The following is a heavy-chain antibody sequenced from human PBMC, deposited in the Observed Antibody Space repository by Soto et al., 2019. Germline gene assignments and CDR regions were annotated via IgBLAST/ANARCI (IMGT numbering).Heavy chain of an antibody. D-gene: IGHD6-13*01. CDR3: AIDERVIAAAGTSNWFDP. V-gene: IGHV4-59*01. Sequence: QVQLQESGPGLVKPSETLSLTCTVSGDSISSYYWSWIRQPPGKGLEWIGYIYYSGSTNYNPSLKSRVTISVDTSKNQFSLKLSSVTAADTAVYYCAIDERVIAAAGTSNWFDPWGQGTLVTVSS. CDR1: GDSISSYY. J-gene: IGHJ5*02. CDR2: IYYSGST.